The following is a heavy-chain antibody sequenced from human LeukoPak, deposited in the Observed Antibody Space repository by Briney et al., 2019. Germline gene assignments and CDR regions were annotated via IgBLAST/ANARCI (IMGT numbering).Heavy chain of an antibody. Sequence: ASVKVSCKASGYTFTSYAMHWVRQAPGQRLEWMGWINAGNGNTKYSQEFQGRVTITRNTSASTAYMELSSLRSEDMAVYYCARTGYSSSWYDYWGQGTLVTVSS. CDR1: GYTFTSYA. J-gene: IGHJ4*02. V-gene: IGHV1-3*03. CDR3: ARTGYSSSWYDY. D-gene: IGHD6-13*01. CDR2: INAGNGNT.